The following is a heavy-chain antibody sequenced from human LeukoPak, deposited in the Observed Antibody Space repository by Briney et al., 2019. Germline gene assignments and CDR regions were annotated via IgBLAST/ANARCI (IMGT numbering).Heavy chain of an antibody. CDR2: ISYDGSNK. CDR1: GFTFSSYG. V-gene: IGHV3-30*03. CDR3: ATSGYSSGWVLGY. D-gene: IGHD6-19*01. J-gene: IGHJ4*02. Sequence: CAASGFTFSSYGMHWVRQAPGKGLEWVAVISYDGSNKYYADSVKGRFTISRDNSKNTLYLQMNSLRAEDTAVYYCATSGYSSGWVLGYWGQGTLVTVSS.